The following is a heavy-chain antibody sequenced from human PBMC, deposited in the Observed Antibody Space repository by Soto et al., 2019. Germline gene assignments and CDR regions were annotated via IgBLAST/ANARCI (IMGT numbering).Heavy chain of an antibody. D-gene: IGHD4-17*01. CDR3: ARGGGYYGVLFDY. Sequence: QLQLQESGPGLLRPSETLSLTCNVSGGAISSSSYFWGWVRQPPVKTLEWIGHILYSGTTHYNESLKSRVTISVDTSKNQFSLRLNSVTPADTAAYYCARGGGYYGVLFDYWGQGTLVPVSS. CDR2: ILYSGTT. J-gene: IGHJ4*02. V-gene: IGHV4-39*01. CDR1: GGAISSSSYF.